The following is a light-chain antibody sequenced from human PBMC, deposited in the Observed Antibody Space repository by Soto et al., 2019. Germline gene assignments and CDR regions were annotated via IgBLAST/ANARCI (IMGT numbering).Light chain of an antibody. V-gene: IGKV1-5*01. J-gene: IGKJ1*01. CDR3: QQYNVYWGT. CDR1: QTISDW. CDR2: GAS. Sequence: DIQMTQSPSTLSASVGDRVTITCRASQTISDWLAWFQQKPGKAPKLLIYGASTLESGVPSRFSGSGYGTEFTLTISSLQPDDFATYYCQQYNVYWGTFGQGTKVDI.